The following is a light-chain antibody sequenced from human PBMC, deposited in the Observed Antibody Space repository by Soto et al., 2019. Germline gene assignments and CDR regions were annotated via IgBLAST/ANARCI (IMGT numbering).Light chain of an antibody. Sequence: EIVFTQSPGTLSSFPGDRVTLSCRASQAVNTRLAWYQHKPGQAPRLLIYLASNRAAGVPARFSGSGSGTDFTLTISNVEPEDFAVYYCHQRQSWPRTFGQGTKVDIK. J-gene: IGKJ1*01. CDR1: QAVNTR. CDR3: HQRQSWPRT. V-gene: IGKV3-11*01. CDR2: LAS.